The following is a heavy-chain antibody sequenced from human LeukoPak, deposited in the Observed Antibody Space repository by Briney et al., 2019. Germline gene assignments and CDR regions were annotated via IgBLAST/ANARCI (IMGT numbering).Heavy chain of an antibody. J-gene: IGHJ3*01. CDR3: ARDRGIGIVESRVAFDL. V-gene: IGHV4-4*07. CDR2: IYSNEHT. Sequence: SETLSLTCSVSGDSITSFDWSWVRQPAGKGPEWIGRIYSNEHTYSNPSLRGRVTISVDKSRNLVSLRLSSVAAADTGVYYCARDRGIGIVESRVAFDLWGQGTMVTVSS. CDR1: GDSITSFD. D-gene: IGHD3-22*01.